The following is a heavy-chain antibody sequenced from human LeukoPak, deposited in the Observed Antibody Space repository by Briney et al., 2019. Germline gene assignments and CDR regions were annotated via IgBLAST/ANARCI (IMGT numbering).Heavy chain of an antibody. J-gene: IGHJ4*02. CDR3: ARAPWRWFGELFLDY. CDR2: IYPGDSDT. V-gene: IGHV5-51*01. Sequence: GESLKISCKGSGYSFTSYWIGWVRQMPGKGLEWMGIIYPGDSDTRYSPSFQGQVTISADKSISTAYLQWSSLKASDTAMYYCARAPWRWFGELFLDYWGQGTLVTVSS. D-gene: IGHD3-10*01. CDR1: GYSFTSYW.